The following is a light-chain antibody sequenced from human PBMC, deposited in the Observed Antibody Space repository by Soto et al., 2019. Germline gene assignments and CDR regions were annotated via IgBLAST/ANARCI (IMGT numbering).Light chain of an antibody. V-gene: IGLV1-40*01. J-gene: IGLJ2*01. CDR1: RSNIGAGYD. Sequence: QSVLTQPPSVSGAPGQRVTISCTGSRSNIGAGYDVHWYQQFPGTAPKLLIYGNTNRPSGVPDRFSGTKSGTSASLAITGLKVEDEADYYCQSYDSSLVVFGGGTKLTVL. CDR2: GNT. CDR3: QSYDSSLVV.